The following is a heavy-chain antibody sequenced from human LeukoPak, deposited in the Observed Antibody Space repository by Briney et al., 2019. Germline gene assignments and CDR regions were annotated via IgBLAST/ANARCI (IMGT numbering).Heavy chain of an antibody. V-gene: IGHV1-2*06. Sequence: GASVKVSCKASGYTFTGYYMHWVRQAPGQGLEWMGRINPNSGGINYAQKFQGRVTMTRDTSISTAYMELSRLRSDDTAVYYCASFYYDILTGYYKPFDYWGQGTLVTVSS. CDR1: GYTFTGYY. J-gene: IGHJ4*02. D-gene: IGHD3-9*01. CDR2: INPNSGGI. CDR3: ASFYYDILTGYYKPFDY.